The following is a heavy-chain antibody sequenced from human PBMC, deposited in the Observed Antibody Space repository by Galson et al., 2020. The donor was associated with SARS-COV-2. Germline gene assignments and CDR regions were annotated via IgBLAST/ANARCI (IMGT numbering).Heavy chain of an antibody. CDR3: SQERTTFWGGHYNYYGMDV. D-gene: IGHD3-16*01. CDR2: IKSTSDGGTT. V-gene: IGHV3-15*07. J-gene: IGHJ6*02. Sequence: GGSLRLSCVASDITFSNAWMNWVRQAPGKGLEWVGRIKSTSDGGTTDYAAHVKGRFTISRDDFRNTLYLQINSLKTEDTAVYYCSQERTTFWGGHYNYYGMDVWGQGTTVTVSS. CDR1: DITFSNAW.